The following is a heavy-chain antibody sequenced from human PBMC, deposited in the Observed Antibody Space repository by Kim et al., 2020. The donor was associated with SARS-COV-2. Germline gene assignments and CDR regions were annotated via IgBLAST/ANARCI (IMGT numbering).Heavy chain of an antibody. J-gene: IGHJ5*02. D-gene: IGHD4-17*01. CDR2: ISNSGTT. Sequence: SETLSLTCTVSGASVNSHFWSWIRQSPGKGLEWIGYISNSGTTYYNPSLNSRVTISRDTSKNQVSLKLTSASAADTAVYYCARGTTVTTRFHWFDPWGQGALVTVSS. CDR1: GASVNSHF. V-gene: IGHV4-59*02. CDR3: ARGTTVTTRFHWFDP.